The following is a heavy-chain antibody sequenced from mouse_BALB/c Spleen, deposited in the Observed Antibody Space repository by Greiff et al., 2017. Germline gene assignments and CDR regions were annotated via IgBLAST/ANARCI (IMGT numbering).Heavy chain of an antibody. V-gene: IGHV3-1*02. D-gene: IGHD2-1*01. J-gene: IGHJ3*01. Sequence: EVKLQESGPDLVKPSQSLSITCTVTGYSITSGYSWHWIRQSPGNKLEWMGYIHYSGSTNYNPSLKSRISITRDTSKNQFFLQLNSVTTEDTATYYCARGGNYSAWFAYWGQGTLVTVSA. CDR2: IHYSGST. CDR1: GYSITSGYS. CDR3: ARGGNYSAWFAY.